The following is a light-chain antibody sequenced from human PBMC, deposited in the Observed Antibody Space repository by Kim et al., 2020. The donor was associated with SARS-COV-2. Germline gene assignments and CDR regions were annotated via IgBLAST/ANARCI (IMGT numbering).Light chain of an antibody. CDR3: AALDDSLSGRV. CDR1: SSNIEKNF. CDR2: RTN. J-gene: IGLJ3*02. Sequence: GQRVTISCSGSSSNIEKNFVYWYQQVPGTAPKVLIYRTNERPSGVPDRFSGSKSGTSASLAISGLRPGDEADYYCAALDDSLSGRVFGGGTQLTVL. V-gene: IGLV1-47*01.